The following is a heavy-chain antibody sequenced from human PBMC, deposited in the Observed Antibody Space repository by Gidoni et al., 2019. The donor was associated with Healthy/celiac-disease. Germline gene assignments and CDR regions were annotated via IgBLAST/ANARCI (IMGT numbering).Heavy chain of an antibody. D-gene: IGHD6-13*01. J-gene: IGHJ6*02. V-gene: IGHV3-30-3*01. CDR2: ISDDGSNK. CDR3: ARDGAAAVTRYYYGRDV. CDR1: GFTFSRYA. Sequence: QVQLVESGGGVVPPGTSMSLSCAASGFTFSRYAMHWVRQAPGKGWALVALISDDGSNKYYADSVKGRFTISRDNSKNTLYLQMSSLRAEDTAVYYCARDGAAAVTRYYYGRDVWGQGTTVTVSS.